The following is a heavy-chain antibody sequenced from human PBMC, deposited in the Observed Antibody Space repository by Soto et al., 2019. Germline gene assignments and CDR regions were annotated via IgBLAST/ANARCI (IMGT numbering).Heavy chain of an antibody. V-gene: IGHV3-48*01. CDR3: ATVCRFCSGSNSLY. J-gene: IGHJ4*02. CDR2: ISTGDSPI. CDR1: GFTFSNYA. D-gene: IGHD2-15*01. Sequence: EVQLVESGGALVQPGGSLRLSCAASGFTFSNYAMNWVRQAPGKGLEWVSYISTGDSPIDYADSVKGRFTISRDNAKKSLYLQMISLRAEDTAVYYCATVCRFCSGSNSLYWGRGTLVTVSS.